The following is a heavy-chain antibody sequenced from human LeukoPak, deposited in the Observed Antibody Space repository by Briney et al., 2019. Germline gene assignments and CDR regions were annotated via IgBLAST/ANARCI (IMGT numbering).Heavy chain of an antibody. D-gene: IGHD6-19*01. Sequence: SETLSLTCAVSGGSISSSNWWSWVRQPPGKGLEWIGEIYHSGSTNYNPSLKSRVTISVDKSKNQFSLKLISVTAADTAVYYCARIHSSGWPKIDYWGQGTLVTVSS. CDR2: IYHSGST. CDR3: ARIHSSGWPKIDY. V-gene: IGHV4-4*02. J-gene: IGHJ4*02. CDR1: GGSISSSNW.